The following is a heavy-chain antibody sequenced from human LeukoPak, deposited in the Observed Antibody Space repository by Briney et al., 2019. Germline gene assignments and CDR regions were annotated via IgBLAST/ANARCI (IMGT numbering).Heavy chain of an antibody. V-gene: IGHV4-30-2*05. CDR1: GGSISSGGHS. CDR3: ARSLRFLEWSPYDAFDI. Sequence: PSETLSLTCTVSGGSISSGGHSWSWIRQPPGKGLAWIGYIYHSGSGSTYYNPSLKSRVTISIDKSKNQFSLKLSSVTAADTAVYYCARSLRFLEWSPYDAFDIWGQGTMVTVPS. CDR2: IYHSGSGST. J-gene: IGHJ3*02. D-gene: IGHD3-3*01.